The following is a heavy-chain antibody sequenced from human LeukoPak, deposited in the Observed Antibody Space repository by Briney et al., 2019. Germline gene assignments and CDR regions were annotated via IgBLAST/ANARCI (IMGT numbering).Heavy chain of an antibody. V-gene: IGHV3-74*01. J-gene: IGHJ4*02. CDR1: GFTFSSYW. D-gene: IGHD6-6*01. Sequence: GGSLRLSCAASGFTFSSYWMHWVRQAPGKGLVWVSRINSDGSSTSYADSVKGRFTISRDNAKNTLYLQMNSLRAEDTAVYYCARSGRKQLVVFVYWGQGTLVTVSS. CDR2: INSDGSST. CDR3: ARSGRKQLVVFVY.